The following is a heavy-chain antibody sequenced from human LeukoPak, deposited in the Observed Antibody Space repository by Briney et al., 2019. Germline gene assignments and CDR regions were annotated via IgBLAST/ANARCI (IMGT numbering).Heavy chain of an antibody. Sequence: GGSLRLSCAASGFTFSSYSMNWVRQAPGKGLEWVSYISSSSSTIYYADSVKGRFTISRDNAKNSLYLQMNSLRAEDTAVYYCARESGDIVVVPAAGFDYWGQGTLVTVSS. J-gene: IGHJ4*02. CDR3: ARESGDIVVVPAAGFDY. CDR1: GFTFSSYS. D-gene: IGHD2-2*01. CDR2: ISSSSSTI. V-gene: IGHV3-48*01.